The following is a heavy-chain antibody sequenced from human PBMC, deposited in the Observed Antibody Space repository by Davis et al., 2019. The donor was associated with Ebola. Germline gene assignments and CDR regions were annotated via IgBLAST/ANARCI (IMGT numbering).Heavy chain of an antibody. Sequence: GESLKISCAASGFTFSSYSMNWVRQAPGKGLEWVANIKQDGSEKYYVDSVKGRFTISRDNAKNSLYLQMNSLRAEDTAVYYCARDTPNIVVVPAANAFDIWGQGTMVTVSS. CDR3: ARDTPNIVVVPAANAFDI. D-gene: IGHD2-2*01. V-gene: IGHV3-7*01. CDR2: IKQDGSEK. CDR1: GFTFSSYS. J-gene: IGHJ3*02.